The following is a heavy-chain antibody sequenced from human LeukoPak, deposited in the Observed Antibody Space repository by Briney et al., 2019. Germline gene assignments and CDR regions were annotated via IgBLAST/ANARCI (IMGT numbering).Heavy chain of an antibody. V-gene: IGHV1-2*02. CDR1: GYTFTGYY. J-gene: IGHJ4*02. CDR2: INPNSGGT. CDR3: AREAGRVYSSSWCYFDY. D-gene: IGHD6-13*01. Sequence: ASVKVSCKASGYTFTGYYMHWVRQAPGQGLEWMGWINPNSGGTNYAQKFQGRVTMTRDTSISTAYMELSRLRSDDTAVYYCAREAGRVYSSSWCYFDYWGQGTLVTVSS.